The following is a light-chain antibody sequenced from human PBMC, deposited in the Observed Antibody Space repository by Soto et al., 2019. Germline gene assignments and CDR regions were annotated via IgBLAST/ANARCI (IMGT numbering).Light chain of an antibody. V-gene: IGLV2-14*03. J-gene: IGLJ3*02. Sequence: QSALTQPASVSGSPGQSITISCTGTSSDVGAYNLVSWYQQHPGRAPKLFNFDVSDRPSGVSDRFSGSKSGNTASLTISGLQAEDEASYYCSSYTNTSTLVFGGGTKLTVL. CDR3: SSYTNTSTLV. CDR2: DVS. CDR1: SSDVGAYNL.